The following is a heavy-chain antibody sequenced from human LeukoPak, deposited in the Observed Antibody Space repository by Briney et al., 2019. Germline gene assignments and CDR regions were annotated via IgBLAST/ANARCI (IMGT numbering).Heavy chain of an antibody. CDR2: IRYDGSNK. V-gene: IGHV3-30*02. J-gene: IGHJ4*02. D-gene: IGHD2-2*01. CDR3: AKDMRTIVVVPAAMRPVY. CDR1: GFTFSSYG. Sequence: PGGSLRLSCAASGFTFSSYGMHWVRQAPGKGLEWVAFIRYDGSNKYYADSVKGRFTISRDNSKNTLYLQMNSLRGEVTAVYYCAKDMRTIVVVPAAMRPVYWGQGTLVTVSS.